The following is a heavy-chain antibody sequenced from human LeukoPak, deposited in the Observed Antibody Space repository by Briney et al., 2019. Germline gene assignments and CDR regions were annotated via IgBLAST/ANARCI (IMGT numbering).Heavy chain of an antibody. CDR3: ARGRIAAADSYFSYYMDV. V-gene: IGHV1-2*02. CDR2: INPNSGGT. Sequence: GASVTVSFKASGNSFTGYYMHWLRQAPGQGLQWMGWINPNSGGTNYSQKFQGRVTMTRDTSITTAYMELTRLRSDDTAMYYCARGRIAAADSYFSYYMDVWGKGTTVTVSS. CDR1: GNSFTGYY. J-gene: IGHJ6*03. D-gene: IGHD6-13*01.